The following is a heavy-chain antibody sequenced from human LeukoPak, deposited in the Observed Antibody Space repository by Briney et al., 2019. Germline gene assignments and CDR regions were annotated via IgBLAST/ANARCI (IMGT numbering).Heavy chain of an antibody. CDR2: ISYDGSNK. J-gene: IGHJ4*02. D-gene: IGHD6-19*01. CDR3: VRSDSSGWYV. V-gene: IGHV3-30*04. Sequence: PGGSLRLSCAASGFTFSSYAMHWVRQAPGKGLEWVAVISYDGSNKYYADSVKGRFTISRDNSKNTLYLQMNSLRAEDTAVYYCVRSDSSGWYVWGQGTLVTVSS. CDR1: GFTFSSYA.